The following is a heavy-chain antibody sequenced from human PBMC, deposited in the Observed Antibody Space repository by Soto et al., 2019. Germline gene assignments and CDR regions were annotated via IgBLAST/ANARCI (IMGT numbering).Heavy chain of an antibody. CDR3: ASWIPYCSSTSCPPDDYYYMAV. Sequence: QVQLQESGPGLVKPSQTLSLTCTVSGGSISSGGYYWSWIRQHPGKGLEWIGYIYYSGSTYYNPSLKSRVTISVDTSKNQFSLKLSSVTAADTAVYYCASWIPYCSSTSCPPDDYYYMAVWCKGTTVTVSS. D-gene: IGHD2-2*01. J-gene: IGHJ6*03. CDR1: GGSISSGGYY. CDR2: IYYSGST. V-gene: IGHV4-31*03.